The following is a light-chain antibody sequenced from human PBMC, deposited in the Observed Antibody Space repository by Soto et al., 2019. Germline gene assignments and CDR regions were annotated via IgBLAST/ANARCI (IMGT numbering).Light chain of an antibody. V-gene: IGLV2-14*01. CDR2: GDN. CDR1: SSDVGRYNY. CDR3: QSYDRSLSGYV. Sequence: QSALTQPASVSGSPGQSITISCTGTSSDVGRYNYVSWYQQHPGKAPKLLIYGDNNRPSGVPDRFSDSKSGTSASLAITGLQAEDEADYYCQSYDRSLSGYVFGTGTKLTVL. J-gene: IGLJ1*01.